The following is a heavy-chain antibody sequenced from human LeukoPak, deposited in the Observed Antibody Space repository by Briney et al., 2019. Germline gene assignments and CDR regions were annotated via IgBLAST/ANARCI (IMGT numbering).Heavy chain of an antibody. CDR1: GFTFGSYA. J-gene: IGHJ4*02. CDR2: ISGSGGST. CDR3: AKDLGWVVPAEGVDY. Sequence: PGGSLRLSCAAAGFTFGSYAMSWVRQAPGKGLEWVSAISGSGGSTYYADSVKGRFTISRDNSKNTLYLQMNSLRAEDTAVYYCAKDLGWVVPAEGVDYWGQGTLVTVSS. D-gene: IGHD2-2*01. V-gene: IGHV3-23*01.